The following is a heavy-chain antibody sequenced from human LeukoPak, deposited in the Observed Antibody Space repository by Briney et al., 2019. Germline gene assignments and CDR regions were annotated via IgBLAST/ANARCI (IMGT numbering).Heavy chain of an antibody. J-gene: IGHJ3*02. CDR1: GYTFTSYY. D-gene: IGHD3-10*01. CDR3: ARSYYGREAFDI. V-gene: IGHV1-46*01. Sequence: ASVKVSCKASGYTFTSYYMHWVRQAPGQGLEWVGIINPSGSSTTYAQKFQGRVTITADKSTSTAYMELSSLRSEDTAVYYCARSYYGREAFDIWGQGTMVTVSS. CDR2: INPSGSST.